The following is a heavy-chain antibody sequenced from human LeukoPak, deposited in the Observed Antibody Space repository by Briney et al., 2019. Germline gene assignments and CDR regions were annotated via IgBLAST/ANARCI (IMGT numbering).Heavy chain of an antibody. V-gene: IGHV1-69*06. J-gene: IGHJ6*03. CDR2: IIPIFGTA. D-gene: IGHD2-15*01. CDR1: GYTFTSYY. CDR3: ALANCSGVYYYYYMDV. Sequence: ASVKVSCKASGYTFTSYYMHWVRQAPGQGLEWMGGIIPIFGTANYAQKFQGRVTITADKSTSTAYMELSSLRSEDTAVYYCALANCSGVYYYYYMDVWGKGTTVTVSS.